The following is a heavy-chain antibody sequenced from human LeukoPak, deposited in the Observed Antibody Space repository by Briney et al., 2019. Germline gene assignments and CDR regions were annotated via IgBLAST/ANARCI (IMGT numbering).Heavy chain of an antibody. Sequence: GGSLRLSCVASGFTFSNYAMNWVRQAPGKGLEWVSGITDSGSRTYYAASVQGRFTISRDNSRNTLYLQMNNLRIDDTAVYYCARGPRVPSPTYYFEFWGQGVLVTVSS. CDR3: ARGPRVPSPTYYFEF. CDR2: ITDSGSRT. V-gene: IGHV3-23*01. J-gene: IGHJ4*02. D-gene: IGHD2-2*01. CDR1: GFTFSNYA.